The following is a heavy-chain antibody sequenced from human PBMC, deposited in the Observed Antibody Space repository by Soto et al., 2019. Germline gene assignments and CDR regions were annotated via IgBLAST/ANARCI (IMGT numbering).Heavy chain of an antibody. J-gene: IGHJ6*02. Sequence: PSETLSLTCTVSGGSISSGGYYWSWIRQHPGKGLEWIGYIYYSGSTYYNPSLKSRVTISVDTSKNQFSLKLSSVTASDTAMYYCARVLPTVTTAYYYYGMDVWGQGTTVTVSS. CDR1: GGSISSGGYY. CDR3: ARVLPTVTTAYYYYGMDV. D-gene: IGHD4-4*01. V-gene: IGHV4-31*02. CDR2: IYYSGST.